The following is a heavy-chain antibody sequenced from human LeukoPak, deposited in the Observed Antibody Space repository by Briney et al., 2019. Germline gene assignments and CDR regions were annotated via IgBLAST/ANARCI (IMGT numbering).Heavy chain of an antibody. J-gene: IGHJ4*02. CDR2: ISSYSGGI. D-gene: IGHD6-19*01. CDR1: GVIFKDYA. Sequence: GGSLRLSCEASGVIFKDYAMNWVRQAPGKGLEWVSSISSYSGGIYYTDSVKGRFTISRDNSKNTLYLQMNSLRAEDTAVYYCAKYQWLVLQSFDYWGQGTLVTVSS. V-gene: IGHV3-23*01. CDR3: AKYQWLVLQSFDY.